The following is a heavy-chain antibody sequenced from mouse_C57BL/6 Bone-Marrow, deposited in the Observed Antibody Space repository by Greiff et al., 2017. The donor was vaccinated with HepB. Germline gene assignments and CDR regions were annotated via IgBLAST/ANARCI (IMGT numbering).Heavy chain of an antibody. CDR2: INPNNGGT. D-gene: IGHD2-12*01. J-gene: IGHJ3*01. Sequence: VQLQQSGPELVKPGASVKISCKASGYTFTDYYMNWVKQSHGKSLEWIGDINPNNGGTSYNQKFKGKATLTVDKSSSTAYMAPRSLTSEDSAVYYCARVYCSCWSFSYWGQGSLVTLSA. CDR1: GYTFTDYY. CDR3: ARVYCSCWSFSY. V-gene: IGHV1-26*01.